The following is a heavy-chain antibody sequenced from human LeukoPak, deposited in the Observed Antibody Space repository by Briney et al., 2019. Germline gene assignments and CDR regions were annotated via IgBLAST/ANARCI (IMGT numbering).Heavy chain of an antibody. CDR2: ISSSSSYI. V-gene: IGHV3-21*01. J-gene: IGHJ6*03. CDR1: GFTFSSYS. D-gene: IGHD2-2*01. CDR3: ARKIYCSSTSCYSHYMDV. Sequence: GGSLRLSCAASGFTFSSYSMNWVRQAPGKGLEWVSSISSSSSYIYYADSVKGRFTISRDNAKNSLYLQMNSLRAEDTAVYYCARKIYCSSTSCYSHYMDVWGKGTTVTVSS.